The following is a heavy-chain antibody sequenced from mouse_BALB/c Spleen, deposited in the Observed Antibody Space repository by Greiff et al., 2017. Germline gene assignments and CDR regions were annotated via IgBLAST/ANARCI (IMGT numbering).Heavy chain of an antibody. CDR2: IDPETGGT. J-gene: IGHJ1*01. Sequence: QVQLQQSGAELVRPGASVTLSCKASGYTFTDYEMHWVKQTPVHGLEWIGAIDPETGGTAYNQKFKGKATLTAAKSSSTAYMELSSLTSEDSAVYYYTRGGNYLYWYFDVWGAGTTVTVSS. CDR1: GYTFTDYE. V-gene: IGHV1-15*01. CDR3: TRGGNYLYWYFDV. D-gene: IGHD2-1*01.